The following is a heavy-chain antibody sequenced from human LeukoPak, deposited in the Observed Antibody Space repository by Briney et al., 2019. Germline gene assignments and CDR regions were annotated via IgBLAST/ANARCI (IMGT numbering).Heavy chain of an antibody. CDR1: GFTFTNYD. CDR3: ARVRAAAGANWYFDL. Sequence: GGSLRLSCAASGFTFTNYDMHWVRQATGKGLEWVSSIGTADDTYYSGSVKGRFTISRANAKSSLYLQMNSLRAGDTAVYYCARVRAAAGANWYFDLWGRGTLVTVSS. D-gene: IGHD6-13*01. CDR2: IGTADDT. J-gene: IGHJ2*01. V-gene: IGHV3-13*04.